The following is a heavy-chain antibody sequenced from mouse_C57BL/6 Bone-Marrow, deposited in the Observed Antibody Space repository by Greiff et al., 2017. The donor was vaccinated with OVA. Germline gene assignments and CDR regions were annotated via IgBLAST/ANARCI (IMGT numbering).Heavy chain of an antibody. Sequence: VQLQQSGAELARPGASVKLSCKASGYTFTSYGISWVKQRTGQGLEWIGEIYPRSGNTYYNEKFKGKATLTADKSSSTAYMELRSLTSEDSAVYFCARSEYYCSSHWYFDVWGTGTTVTVSS. CDR1: GYTFTSYG. CDR3: ARSEYYCSSHWYFDV. V-gene: IGHV1-81*01. D-gene: IGHD1-1*01. J-gene: IGHJ1*03. CDR2: IYPRSGNT.